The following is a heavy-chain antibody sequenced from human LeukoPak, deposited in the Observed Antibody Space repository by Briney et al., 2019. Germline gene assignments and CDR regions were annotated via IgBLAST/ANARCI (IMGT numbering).Heavy chain of an antibody. J-gene: IGHJ4*02. Sequence: AGGSLRLSCAASGFTFSSYSMNWVRQAPGKGLEWVSSISSSSSYIYYADSVKGRFTISRDNSKNTLYLQMNSLRAEDTAVYYCANEVVHSGSGWWGQGTLVTVSS. CDR1: GFTFSSYS. CDR2: ISSSSSYI. D-gene: IGHD1-26*01. CDR3: ANEVVHSGSGW. V-gene: IGHV3-21*04.